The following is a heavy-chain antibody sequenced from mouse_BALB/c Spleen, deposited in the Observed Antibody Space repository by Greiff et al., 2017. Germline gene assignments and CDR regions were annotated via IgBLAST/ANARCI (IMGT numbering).Heavy chain of an antibody. V-gene: IGHV5-6-5*01. J-gene: IGHJ3*01. Sequence: EVQLVESGGGLVKPGGSLKLSCAASGFTLSSYAMSWVRQTPEKRLEWVASISSGGSTYYPDSVKGRFTISRDNARNILYLQMSSLRSEDTAMYYCATYDYDVGWFAYWGQGTLVTVSA. CDR1: GFTLSSYA. CDR2: ISSGGST. D-gene: IGHD2-4*01. CDR3: ATYDYDVGWFAY.